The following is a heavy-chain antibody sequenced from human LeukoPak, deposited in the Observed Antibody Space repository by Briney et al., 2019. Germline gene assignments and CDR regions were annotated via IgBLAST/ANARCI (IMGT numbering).Heavy chain of an antibody. J-gene: IGHJ3*02. CDR3: ARRFGELLSHAFDI. V-gene: IGHV1-8*03. Sequence: ASVKVSCKTSGYTFTSYDINWVRQATGQGLEWMGWMNPNGGNTGYAQKFQGRVTITRNTSISTAYMELSSLRSEDTAVYYCARRFGELLSHAFDIWGQGTMVTVSS. CDR2: MNPNGGNT. CDR1: GYTFTSYD. D-gene: IGHD3-10*01.